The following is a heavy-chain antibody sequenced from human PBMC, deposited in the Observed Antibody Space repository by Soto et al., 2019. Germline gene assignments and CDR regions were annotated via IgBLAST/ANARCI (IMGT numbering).Heavy chain of an antibody. D-gene: IGHD2-15*01. J-gene: IGHJ4*02. CDR1: GDSISSINW. V-gene: IGHV4-4*02. Sequence: PSETLSLTCGVFGDSISSINWWTWVRQAPGKGLEWIGEILHSGITIYNPSLKSRVTISIDKSKSQFSLNLNSVTAADTAIYYCARDCSGGNCYSNNYFDYWGQGLLVTVSS. CDR3: ARDCSGGNCYSNNYFDY. CDR2: ILHSGIT.